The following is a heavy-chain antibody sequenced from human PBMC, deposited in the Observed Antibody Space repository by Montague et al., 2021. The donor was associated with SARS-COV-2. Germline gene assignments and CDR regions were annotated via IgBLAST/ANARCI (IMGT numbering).Heavy chain of an antibody. CDR3: ARGLPRLSETTMFLADAFDV. D-gene: IGHD3-3*01. CDR2: INQIGST. Sequence: SETLSLTCTVYGGSFNTYYWSWIRQPPGKGLEWIGEINQIGSTNXKPSLMSRVAISLDMSKNQFSLNLTSVTAADTSIYYCARGLPRLSETTMFLADAFDVWGQGTMVTVSS. CDR1: GGSFNTYY. J-gene: IGHJ3*01. V-gene: IGHV4-34*01.